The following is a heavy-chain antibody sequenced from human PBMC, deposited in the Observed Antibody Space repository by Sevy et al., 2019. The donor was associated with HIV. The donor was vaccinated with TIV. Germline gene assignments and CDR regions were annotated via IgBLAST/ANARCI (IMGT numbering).Heavy chain of an antibody. J-gene: IGHJ3*02. CDR1: GFTISRNY. D-gene: IGHD3-22*01. Sequence: GGSLRLSCAASGFTISRNYMSWVRQAPGKGLEWVSIIFSGGGTYYADSVQGRLTISRDNSKNMVYLQMNSLRAEDTAVFYCARGATFYSDSSGRVLSVLGAFDIWGRGTMVTVSS. V-gene: IGHV3-53*01. CDR3: ARGATFYSDSSGRVLSVLGAFDI. CDR2: IFSGGGT.